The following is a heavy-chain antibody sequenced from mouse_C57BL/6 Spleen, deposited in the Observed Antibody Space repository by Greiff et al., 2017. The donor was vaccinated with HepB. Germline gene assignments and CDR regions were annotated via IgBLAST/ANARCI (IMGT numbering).Heavy chain of an antibody. CDR1: GFTFSDYG. J-gene: IGHJ1*03. CDR3: AMGDTTVVAHSYFDV. D-gene: IGHD1-1*01. CDR2: ISSGSSTI. V-gene: IGHV5-17*01. Sequence: EVQRVESGGGLVKPGGSLKLSCAASGFTFSDYGMHWVRQAPEKGLEWVAYISSGSSTIYYADTVKGRFTISRDNAKNTLFLQMTSLRSEDTAMYYCAMGDTTVVAHSYFDVWGTGTTVTVSS.